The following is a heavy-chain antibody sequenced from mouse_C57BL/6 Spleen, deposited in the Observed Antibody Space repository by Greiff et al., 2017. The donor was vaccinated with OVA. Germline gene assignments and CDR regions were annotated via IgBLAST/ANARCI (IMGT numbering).Heavy chain of an antibody. CDR1: GYTFTSYW. Sequence: QVQLKQSGAELVMPGASVKLSCKASGYTFTSYWMHWVKQRPGQGLEWIGEIDPSDSYTNYNQKFKGKSTLTVDKSSSTAYMQLSSLTSEDSAVYYCARGYAWGFAYWGQGTLVTVSA. CDR2: IDPSDSYT. V-gene: IGHV1-69*01. CDR3: ARGYAWGFAY. D-gene: IGHD2-10*02. J-gene: IGHJ3*01.